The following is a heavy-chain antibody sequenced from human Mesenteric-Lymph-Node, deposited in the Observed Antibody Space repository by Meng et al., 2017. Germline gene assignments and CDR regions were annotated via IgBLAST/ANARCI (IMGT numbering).Heavy chain of an antibody. Sequence: LRLSCTVSGGSISSGSYYWSWIRQPAGKGLEWIGRIYTSGSTNYNPSLKSRVTISVDTSKNQFSLKLSSVTAADTAVYYCARMDYGDYVGAFDIWGQGKRVT. CDR3: ARMDYGDYVGAFDI. D-gene: IGHD4-17*01. CDR1: GGSISSGSYY. CDR2: IYTSGST. J-gene: IGHJ3*02. V-gene: IGHV4-61*02.